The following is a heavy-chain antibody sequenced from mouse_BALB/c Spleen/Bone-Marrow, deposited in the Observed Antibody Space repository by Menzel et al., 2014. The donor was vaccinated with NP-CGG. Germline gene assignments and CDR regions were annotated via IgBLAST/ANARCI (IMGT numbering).Heavy chain of an antibody. CDR2: TYPGNSDT. Sequence: SGTVLARPGAAVKMSCKASGYTFSNYWMHWVKQRPGQGLEWIGTTYPGNSDTTYNQKFKGKAKLTAVTSTSTAYMELSSLTNEDSAVYYCTTLARSDFDYWGQGTTLTVSS. CDR1: GYTFSNYW. D-gene: IGHD3-1*01. V-gene: IGHV1-5*01. CDR3: TTLARSDFDY. J-gene: IGHJ2*01.